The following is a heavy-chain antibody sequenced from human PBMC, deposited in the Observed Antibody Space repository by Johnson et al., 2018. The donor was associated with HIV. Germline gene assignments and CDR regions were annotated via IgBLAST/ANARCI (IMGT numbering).Heavy chain of an antibody. CDR2: IYSGSNT. Sequence: VQLVESGGGLVQPGGSLRLSCAASGFAVSSNYMSWVRQAPGKGLEWVSVIYSGSNTYYADSVKGRFTISRDNSKNTLYLQMNSLRAEDTAVYYCAKVRRAYYEDAFDIWGQGTMVTVSS. CDR3: AKVRRAYYEDAFDI. CDR1: GFAVSSNY. D-gene: IGHD3-22*01. J-gene: IGHJ3*02. V-gene: IGHV3-53*01.